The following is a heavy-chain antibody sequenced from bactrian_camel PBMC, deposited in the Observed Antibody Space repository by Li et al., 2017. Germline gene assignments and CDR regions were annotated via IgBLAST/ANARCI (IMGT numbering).Heavy chain of an antibody. D-gene: IGHD6*01. Sequence: HVQLVESGGGLVQPGGSLRLSCAASGFTFSDYSMHWVRQAPGKGLEWVSTLKWDGTDTYYADFVKGRFTISKGNTMNTAYLQMDSLKSEDTAQYYCVRGGSSWFNGWGQGTQVTVS. J-gene: IGHJ4*01. V-gene: IGHV3S6*01. CDR3: VRGGSSWFNG. CDR1: GFTFSDYS. CDR2: LKWDGTDT.